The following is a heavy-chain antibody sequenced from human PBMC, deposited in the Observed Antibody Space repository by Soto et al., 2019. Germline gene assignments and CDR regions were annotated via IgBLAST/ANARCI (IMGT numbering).Heavy chain of an antibody. CDR2: IIPILGIA. CDR1: GGTFSSYT. J-gene: IGHJ6*04. Sequence: SVKVSCKASGGTFSSYTISWVRQAPGQGLEWMGRIIPILGIANYAQKFQGRVTITADKSTSTAYMELRFVTAADTAVYYCARPPSVWGKGTTVTVSS. CDR3: ARPPSV. V-gene: IGHV1-69*02.